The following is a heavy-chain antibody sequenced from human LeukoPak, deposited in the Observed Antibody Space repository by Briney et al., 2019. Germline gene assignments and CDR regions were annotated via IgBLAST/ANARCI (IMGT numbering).Heavy chain of an antibody. V-gene: IGHV1-2*02. Sequence: ASVRVSCKASGYTFTGYYMHWVRQAPGQGREWMGWISPTSGVTKYAQKFQGRVTMTRDTSISTAYMELSRLRSDDTAVYYCARVNIGGSYYGVDYWGQGTLVTVSS. CDR2: ISPTSGVT. CDR1: GYTFTGYY. CDR3: ARVNIGGSYYGVDY. J-gene: IGHJ4*02. D-gene: IGHD1-26*01.